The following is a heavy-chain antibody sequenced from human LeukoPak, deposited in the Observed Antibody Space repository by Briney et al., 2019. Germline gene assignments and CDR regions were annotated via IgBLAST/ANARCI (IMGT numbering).Heavy chain of an antibody. CDR2: INHSGST. CDR3: ARVGGGYYYMDV. V-gene: IGHV4-34*01. CDR1: GGSFSGYY. Sequence: SETLSLTCAVYGGSFSGYYWSWIRQPPGKGLEWIGEINHSGSTNYNPSLKSRVTISVDTSKNQFSLKLSSVTAADTAVYYCARVGGGYYYMDVWGKGTTVTVSS. J-gene: IGHJ6*03. D-gene: IGHD2-15*01.